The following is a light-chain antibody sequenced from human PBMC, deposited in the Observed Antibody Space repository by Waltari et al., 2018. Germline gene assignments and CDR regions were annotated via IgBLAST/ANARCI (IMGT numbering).Light chain of an antibody. J-gene: IGKJ2*01. Sequence: EIVMTQSPDTLSVSPGERATLSCRASQSVSSNLAWYQQKPGQAPRLLIYGVSTRATGIPARFSGSGSGTEFTLTISSLQSEDFAVYYCQQYNNWPPYTFGQGTKLEIK. CDR1: QSVSSN. CDR2: GVS. CDR3: QQYNNWPPYT. V-gene: IGKV3-15*01.